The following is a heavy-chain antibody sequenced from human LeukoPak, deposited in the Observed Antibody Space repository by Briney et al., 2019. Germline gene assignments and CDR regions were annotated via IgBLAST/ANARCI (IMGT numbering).Heavy chain of an antibody. D-gene: IGHD3-22*01. CDR3: ARGYDSSGYACDY. Sequence: PSETLPLTCTVSGGSISSSSYYWGWIRQPPGKGLEWIGSIYYSGSTYYNPSLKSRVTISVDTSKNQFSLKLSSVTAADTAVYYCARGYDSSGYACDYWGQGTLVTVSS. J-gene: IGHJ4*02. V-gene: IGHV4-39*01. CDR2: IYYSGST. CDR1: GGSISSSSYY.